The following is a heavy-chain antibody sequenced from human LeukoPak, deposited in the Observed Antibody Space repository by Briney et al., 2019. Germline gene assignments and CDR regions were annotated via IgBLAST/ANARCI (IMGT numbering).Heavy chain of an antibody. J-gene: IGHJ4*02. D-gene: IGHD3-3*01. CDR1: GYTFTGYY. V-gene: IGHV1-2*02. CDR3: GRVGGNGYLADY. Sequence: ASVKVSCKASGYTFTGYYLHWVRQAPGQGLEWMGYINPNNGGTNYAQKFQGRVTMTRDTSISSAYMELSSLRSDDTAVYYCGRVGGNGYLADYWGQGTLVTVSS. CDR2: INPNNGGT.